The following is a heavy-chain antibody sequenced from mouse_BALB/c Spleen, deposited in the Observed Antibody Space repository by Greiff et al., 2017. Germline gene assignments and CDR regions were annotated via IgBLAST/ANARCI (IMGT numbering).Heavy chain of an antibody. Sequence: VQLQQSGAELVKPGASVKLSCKASGYTFTSYYMYWVKQRPGQGLEWIGGINPSNGGTNFNEKFKSKATLTVDKSSSTAYMQLSSLTSEDSAVYYCTRPNWDEKGFAYWGQGTLVTVSA. J-gene: IGHJ3*01. CDR3: TRPNWDEKGFAY. CDR2: INPSNGGT. D-gene: IGHD4-1*01. V-gene: IGHV1S81*02. CDR1: GYTFTSYY.